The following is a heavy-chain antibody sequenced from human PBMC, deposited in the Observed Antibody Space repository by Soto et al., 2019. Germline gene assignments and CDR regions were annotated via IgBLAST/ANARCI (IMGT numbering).Heavy chain of an antibody. D-gene: IGHD1-26*01. CDR2: ISGSGGRT. CDR3: ASGWRVGATAGQFDY. Sequence: EVQLLESGGGLVQPGGSLRLSCAASGFTFSSFAMSWVRQTPGMGLEWVSTISGSGGRTYYADSVKGRFTVSRDNSKNTLYLQMNSLRAEDTAVYYCASGWRVGATAGQFDYWGQGALVTVSS. V-gene: IGHV3-23*01. J-gene: IGHJ4*02. CDR1: GFTFSSFA.